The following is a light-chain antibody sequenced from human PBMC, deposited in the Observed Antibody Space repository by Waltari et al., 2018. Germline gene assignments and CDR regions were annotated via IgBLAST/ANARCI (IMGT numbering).Light chain of an antibody. CDR1: SSDIGSYNY. Sequence: QSALTQPPSASGSPGQSVTISCTGTSSDIGSYNYVSWYQQYPGKAPKFLIYEVTKRPAGVPGRCSGSKSGNTASLTVSGLQAEDEADYYCSSYAGSNNYVFGTGTKVTVL. J-gene: IGLJ1*01. V-gene: IGLV2-8*01. CDR2: EVT. CDR3: SSYAGSNNYV.